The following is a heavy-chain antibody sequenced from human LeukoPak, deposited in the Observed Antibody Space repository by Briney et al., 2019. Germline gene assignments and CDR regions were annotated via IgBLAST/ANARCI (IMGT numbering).Heavy chain of an antibody. CDR1: GGSISSGDYY. Sequence: SQTLSLTCTVSGGSISSGDYYWSWIRQPPGKGLEWIGYIYYTGSIYYNPSLKSRVTISIDTSKNQFSLKLSSVTAADTAVFYCAISSSSAPFYFDYWGQGTLVTVSS. V-gene: IGHV4-30-4*01. D-gene: IGHD6-6*01. J-gene: IGHJ4*02. CDR3: AISSSSAPFYFDY. CDR2: IYYTGSI.